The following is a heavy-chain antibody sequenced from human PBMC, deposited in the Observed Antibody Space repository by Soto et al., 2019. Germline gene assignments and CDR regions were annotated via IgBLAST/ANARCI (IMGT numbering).Heavy chain of an antibody. D-gene: IGHD3-22*01. CDR3: ARSTYYYDSSGAAFDY. CDR2: ISYDGCNK. J-gene: IGHJ4*02. Sequence: QVQLVESGGGVVQPGRSLRLSCAASGFTFSSYAMHWVRQAPGKGLEWVAVISYDGCNKYYADSVKGRFTISRDNSKNTLYLQMNSLRAEDTAVYYCARSTYYYDSSGAAFDYWGQGTLVTVSS. CDR1: GFTFSSYA. V-gene: IGHV3-30-3*01.